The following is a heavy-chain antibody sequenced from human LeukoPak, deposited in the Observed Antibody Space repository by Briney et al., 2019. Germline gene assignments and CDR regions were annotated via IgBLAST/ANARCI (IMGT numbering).Heavy chain of an antibody. Sequence: GGSLRLSCAASGFTFSSYSMNWVRQAPGKGLEWVSYISSSGSTIYYADSVKGRFTISRDNAKNSLYLQMNSLRAEDTAVYYCAKDHYCSGGSCYSSHAFDIWGQGTMVTVSS. V-gene: IGHV3-48*04. CDR1: GFTFSSYS. D-gene: IGHD2-15*01. CDR3: AKDHYCSGGSCYSSHAFDI. CDR2: ISSSGSTI. J-gene: IGHJ3*02.